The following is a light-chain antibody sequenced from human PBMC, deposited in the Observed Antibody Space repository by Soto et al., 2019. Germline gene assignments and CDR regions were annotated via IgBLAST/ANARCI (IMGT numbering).Light chain of an antibody. V-gene: IGKV3-15*01. CDR1: QSVSNN. CDR2: RAS. CDR3: QQYNNWPPLT. J-gene: IGKJ4*01. Sequence: EIVMTQSPATLYVSPGERATLSCRASQSVSNNLAWYQQKPGQAPRLLIYRASTRATGIPARFSGSGSGTEFSLTISSLQSEDFAVYYCQQYNNWPPLTFGGGTKVEI.